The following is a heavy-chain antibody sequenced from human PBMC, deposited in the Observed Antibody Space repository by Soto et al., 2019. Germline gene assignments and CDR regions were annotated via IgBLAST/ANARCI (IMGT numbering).Heavy chain of an antibody. CDR2: INRDGSET. CDR3: ARPAREGSSPGCAT. J-gene: IGHJ5*02. V-gene: IGHV3-7*01. CDR1: GLTFSNYW. D-gene: IGHD2-2*01. Sequence: EVQLVESGGGLVQPGGSLRLSCVVSGLTFSNYWMSWVRQAPGKGLEWVANINRDGSETYYVDSVKGRFTISRDNIKNSLYVQMTSLRAEDTAVYYCARPAREGSSPGCATWGQGTLVTVSS.